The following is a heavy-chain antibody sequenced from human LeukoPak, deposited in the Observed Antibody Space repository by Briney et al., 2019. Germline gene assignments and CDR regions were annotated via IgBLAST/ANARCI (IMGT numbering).Heavy chain of an antibody. D-gene: IGHD3-22*01. V-gene: IGHV3-74*01. Sequence: GGSLRLSCAASGFTFSSYWMHWVRQAPGKGLVWVSRISSDGSSTSYADSVKGRFTISRDNAKNTLYLQMNSLRAEDAAVYYCARSMIFPPDSFDYWGQGTLVTVSS. CDR3: ARSMIFPPDSFDY. CDR2: ISSDGSST. CDR1: GFTFSSYW. J-gene: IGHJ4*02.